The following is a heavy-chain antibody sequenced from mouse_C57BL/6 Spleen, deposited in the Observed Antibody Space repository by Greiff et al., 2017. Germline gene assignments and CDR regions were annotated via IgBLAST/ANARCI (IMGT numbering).Heavy chain of an antibody. V-gene: IGHV5-9*01. CDR3: ARQGIYDGYYDY. Sequence: EVKLVESGGGLVKPGGSLKLSCAASGFTFSSYTMSWVRQTPEKRLEWVATISGGGGNTYYPDSVKGRFTISRDNAKNTLYLQMSSLRSEATAFYYCARQGIYDGYYDYWGQGTTLTVSS. CDR1: GFTFSSYT. D-gene: IGHD2-3*01. CDR2: ISGGGGNT. J-gene: IGHJ2*01.